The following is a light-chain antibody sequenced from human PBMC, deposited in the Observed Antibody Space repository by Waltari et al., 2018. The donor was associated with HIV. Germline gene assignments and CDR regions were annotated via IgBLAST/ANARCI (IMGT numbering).Light chain of an antibody. CDR3: ATWNDSL. CDR1: SSTIGSNC. J-gene: IGLJ2*01. V-gene: IGLV1-47*01. Sequence: QSVLTQPPSASGTPGQRVTISCSGSSSTIGSNCVYWNHHLPGTAPKLLVYRNNQRPSGVPDRLSGSKSGTSASLAISGLRSEDEADYYCATWNDSLVGGGTKLTVL. CDR2: RNN.